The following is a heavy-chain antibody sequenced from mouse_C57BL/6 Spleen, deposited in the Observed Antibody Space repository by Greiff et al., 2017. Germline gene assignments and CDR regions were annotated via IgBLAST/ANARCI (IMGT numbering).Heavy chain of an antibody. CDR3: ARSWDY. CDR2: IYPRSGNT. J-gene: IGHJ3*01. D-gene: IGHD4-1*01. CDR1: GYTFTSYG. V-gene: IGHV1-81*01. Sequence: VHLVESGAELARPGASVKLSCKASGYTFTSYGISWVKQRTGQGLEWIGEIYPRSGNTYYNEKLKGKATLTADKSSSTAYMELRSLTSEDSAVYFCARSWDYWGQGTLVTVSA.